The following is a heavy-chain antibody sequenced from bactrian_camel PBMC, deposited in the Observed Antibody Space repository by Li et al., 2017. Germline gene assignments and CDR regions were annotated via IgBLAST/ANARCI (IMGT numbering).Heavy chain of an antibody. CDR2: MISTGGRT. CDR3: ANSLALVAGLTPHDA. V-gene: IGHV3-1*01. Sequence: VQLVESGGGSVQAGGSLRLSCTASGFTFDDSDMGWYRQTPGKGLEWVSVMISTGGRTYYADSVKGRFTMSRDNAKNTVYLQLNDLKTEDMAIYYCANSLALVAGLTPHDAWGQGTQVTVS. J-gene: IGHJ4*01. D-gene: IGHD6*01. CDR1: GFTFDDSD.